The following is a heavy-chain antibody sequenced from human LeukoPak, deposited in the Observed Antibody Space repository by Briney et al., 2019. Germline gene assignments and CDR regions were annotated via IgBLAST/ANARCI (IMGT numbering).Heavy chain of an antibody. Sequence: GESLKISCKGSGYSFTSDWISWVRQMPGKGLEWMGRIDPSDSYTNYSPSFQGHVTISADKSISTAYLQWSSLKASDTAMYYCARGINYYDSSGPNAFDIWGQGTMVTVSS. V-gene: IGHV5-10-1*01. D-gene: IGHD3-22*01. CDR3: ARGINYYDSSGPNAFDI. J-gene: IGHJ3*02. CDR2: IDPSDSYT. CDR1: GYSFTSDW.